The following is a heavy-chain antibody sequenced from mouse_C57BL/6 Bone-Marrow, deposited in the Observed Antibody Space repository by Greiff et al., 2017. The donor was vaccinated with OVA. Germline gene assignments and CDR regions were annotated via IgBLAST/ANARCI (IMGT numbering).Heavy chain of an antibody. Sequence: VQLQQSGPELVKPGASVKISCKASGYAFSSSWMNWVKQRPGKGLEWIGRIYPGDGDTNYNGKFKGKATLTADKSSSTAYMQLSSLTSEDSAVYFCAGSPHYYGSFAYWGQGTLVTVSA. J-gene: IGHJ3*01. CDR2: IYPGDGDT. CDR1: GYAFSSSW. D-gene: IGHD1-1*01. CDR3: AGSPHYYGSFAY. V-gene: IGHV1-82*01.